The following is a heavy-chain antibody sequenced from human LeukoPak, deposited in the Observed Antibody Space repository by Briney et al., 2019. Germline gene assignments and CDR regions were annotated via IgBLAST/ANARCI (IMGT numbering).Heavy chain of an antibody. D-gene: IGHD3-10*01. V-gene: IGHV3-21*01. CDR1: GFTFSSYS. CDR3: ARDTQRHLLWFGELLSYNCFDP. Sequence: PGGSLRLSCAASGFTFSSYSMNWVRQAPGKGLGWVSSISSSSSYIYYTDSGEGRVTISRDQAKKSLCMQINRLRAEDTAVYYGARDTQRHLLWFGELLSYNCFDPWGQGTLVTVSS. CDR2: ISSSSSYI. J-gene: IGHJ5*02.